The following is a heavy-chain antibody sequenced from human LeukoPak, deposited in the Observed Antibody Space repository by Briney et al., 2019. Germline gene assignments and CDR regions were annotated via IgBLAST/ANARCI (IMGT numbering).Heavy chain of an antibody. V-gene: IGHV3-9*03. D-gene: IGHD5-12*01. CDR2: ISWNSNSI. Sequence: PGGSLRLSCAASGFTFDDYAMHWVRQAPGKGLEWVSGISWNSNSIAYADSVKGRFTISRDNAKTSLYLHMNSLRAEDMALYYCAKDMSYGGYSGYDYWGQGTLVTVSS. CDR1: GFTFDDYA. J-gene: IGHJ4*02. CDR3: AKDMSYGGYSGYDY.